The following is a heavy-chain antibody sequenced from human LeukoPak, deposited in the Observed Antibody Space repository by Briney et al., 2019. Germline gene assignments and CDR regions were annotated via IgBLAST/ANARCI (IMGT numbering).Heavy chain of an antibody. J-gene: IGHJ4*02. CDR2: ISGSGSTT. V-gene: IGHV3-23*01. CDR1: GFTFSSYV. D-gene: IGHD4-17*01. Sequence: GGSLRLSCAASGFTFSSYVMNWVRQAPGKGLEWVSGISGSGSTTYYADSVKGRFTISRDNSKNTLYLQMTSLRAEDTAVYYCAEDQWVWWGDYGDLYYFDYWGQGTLATVSS. CDR3: AEDQWVWWGDYGDLYYFDY.